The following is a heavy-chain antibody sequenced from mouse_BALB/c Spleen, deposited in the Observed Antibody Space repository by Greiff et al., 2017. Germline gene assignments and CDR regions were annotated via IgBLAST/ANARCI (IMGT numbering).Heavy chain of an antibody. Sequence: VQLKESGPGLVKPSQSLSLTCTVTGYSITSDYAWNWIRQFPGNKLEWMGYISYSGSTSYNPSLKSRISITRDTSKNQFFLQLNSVTTEDTATYYCARNRMGYYGSGFAYWGQGTLVTVSA. V-gene: IGHV3-2*02. CDR3: ARNRMGYYGSGFAY. CDR1: GYSITSDYA. J-gene: IGHJ3*01. D-gene: IGHD1-1*01. CDR2: ISYSGST.